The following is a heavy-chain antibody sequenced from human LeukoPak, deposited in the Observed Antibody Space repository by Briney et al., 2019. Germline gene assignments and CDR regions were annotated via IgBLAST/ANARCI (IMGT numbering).Heavy chain of an antibody. Sequence: ASETLSLTCAVYGGSFSGYYWSWIRQPPGKGLEWIGEINHSGSTNYNPSLKSRVTISVDTSKNQFSLKLSSVTAADTAVYYCAREGLTYGDIDYWGQGTLVTVSS. CDR2: INHSGST. CDR3: AREGLTYGDIDY. D-gene: IGHD4-17*01. V-gene: IGHV4-34*01. J-gene: IGHJ4*02. CDR1: GGSFSGYY.